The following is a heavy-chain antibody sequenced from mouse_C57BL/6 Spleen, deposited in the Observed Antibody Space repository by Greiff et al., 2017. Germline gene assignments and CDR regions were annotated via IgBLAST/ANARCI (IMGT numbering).Heavy chain of an antibody. CDR3: ARPFYGSSYGFAY. CDR1: GFNFKNTY. J-gene: IGHJ3*01. D-gene: IGHD1-1*01. Sequence: EVQRVESVAELVRPGASVKLSCTASGFNFKNTYMHWVKQRPEQGLEWIGRIDPANGNTKYASKFQGKATLTADTSSNTAYLQLSSLTSEDTAIYYCARPFYGSSYGFAYWGQGTLVTVSA. CDR2: IDPANGNT. V-gene: IGHV14-3*01.